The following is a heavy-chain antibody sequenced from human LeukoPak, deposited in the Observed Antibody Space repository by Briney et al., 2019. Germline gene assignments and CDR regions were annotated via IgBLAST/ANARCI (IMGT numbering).Heavy chain of an antibody. J-gene: IGHJ5*02. CDR1: GFTFSSYS. Sequence: PGGSLRLSCAASGFTFSSYSMNWVRQAPGKGLEWVSSISSSSSYICYADSVKGRFTISRDNAKNSLYLQMNSLRAEDTAVYYCARDEGRVTGTTLHPWGQGTLVTVSS. CDR2: ISSSSSYI. CDR3: ARDEGRVTGTTLHP. V-gene: IGHV3-21*01. D-gene: IGHD1-7*01.